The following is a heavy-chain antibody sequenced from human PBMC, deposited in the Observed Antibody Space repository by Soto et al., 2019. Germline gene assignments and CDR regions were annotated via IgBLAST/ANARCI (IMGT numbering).Heavy chain of an antibody. CDR3: ARTTVTTTVTTPSYYYYYYMDV. J-gene: IGHJ6*03. Sequence: AAELVNATQTVRLKCTFPGFSLRNRGMCVSWIRQPPGKALEWLARIDWDDDKYYSTSLKTRLTISKDTSKNQVVLTMTNMDPVDTATYYCARTTVTTTVTTPSYYYYYYMDVWGKGTTVTVSS. V-gene: IGHV2-70*11. D-gene: IGHD4-17*01. CDR2: IDWDDDK. CDR1: GFSLRNRGMC.